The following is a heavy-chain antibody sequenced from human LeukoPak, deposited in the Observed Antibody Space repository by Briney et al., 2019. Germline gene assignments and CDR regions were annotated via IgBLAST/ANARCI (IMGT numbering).Heavy chain of an antibody. D-gene: IGHD3-9*01. CDR3: TRDEVYYDILTGYYPLYFDY. Sequence: GGSLRLSCTASGFIFGDYAMSWVRQAPGKGLEWVGFIRSKPYGGTTEYAASVKGRFTISRDDSKSIAYLQMNSLKTEDTAVYYCTRDEVYYDILTGYYPLYFDYWGQGTLVTVSS. J-gene: IGHJ4*02. CDR1: GFIFGDYA. CDR2: IRSKPYGGTT. V-gene: IGHV3-49*04.